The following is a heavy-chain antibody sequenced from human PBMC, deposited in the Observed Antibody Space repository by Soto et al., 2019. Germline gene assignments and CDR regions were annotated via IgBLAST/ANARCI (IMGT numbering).Heavy chain of an antibody. D-gene: IGHD2-2*01. J-gene: IGHJ6*02. CDR1: GGSISSGGYY. CDR3: ARDSGGPAVKKVNYYYYGMDV. CDR2: IYYSGST. V-gene: IGHV4-31*03. Sequence: SETLSLTCTVSGGSISSGGYYWSWIRQHPGKGLEWIGYIYYSGSTYYNPSLKSRVTITVDTSKNQFSLKLSSVTAADTAVYYCARDSGGPAVKKVNYYYYGMDVWGQGTTVTVSS.